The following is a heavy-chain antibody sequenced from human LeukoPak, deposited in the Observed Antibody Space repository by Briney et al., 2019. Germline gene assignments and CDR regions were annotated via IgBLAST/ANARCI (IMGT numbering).Heavy chain of an antibody. CDR1: GFTFSSYS. J-gene: IGHJ6*02. V-gene: IGHV3-21*01. D-gene: IGHD1-26*01. CDR3: ARGRSYEYYSGMDV. Sequence: GGSLRLSCAASGFTFSSYSMNWVRQAPGKGLEWVSAISSSSSYIYYADSVKGRFTISRDNAKKPLYLQMNSLRAEDTAVYYCARGRSYEYYSGMDVWGQGTTVTVSS. CDR2: ISSSSSYI.